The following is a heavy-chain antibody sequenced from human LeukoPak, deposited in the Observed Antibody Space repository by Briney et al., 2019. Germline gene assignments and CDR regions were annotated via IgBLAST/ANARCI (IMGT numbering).Heavy chain of an antibody. D-gene: IGHD6-13*01. V-gene: IGHV4-4*07. CDR3: ARAKAAGWLGYFDY. CDR2: IYTSGST. J-gene: IGHJ4*02. CDR1: GGSISSYY. Sequence: SETLSLTCTVSGGSISSYYWSWIRQPAGKGLEWIGRIYTSGSTNYNPSLKSRVTMSVDTSKNQFSLKLSSVTAADTAVYYCARAKAAGWLGYFDYWGQGTLVTVSS.